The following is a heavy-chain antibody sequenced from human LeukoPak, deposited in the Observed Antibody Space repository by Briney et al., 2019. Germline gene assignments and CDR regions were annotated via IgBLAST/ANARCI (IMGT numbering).Heavy chain of an antibody. CDR2: IIPILGIA. J-gene: IGHJ4*02. CDR1: GGTFSSYT. D-gene: IGHD4-23*01. CDR3: ASRAVTRDY. Sequence: SVKLSCKPSGGTFSSYTISCVRHAPGQGLEWMGRIIPILGIANYAQKFQGRVTIAADKSTRTAYMELSSLRSEDTAVYYCASRAVTRDYWGQGTLVTVSS. V-gene: IGHV1-69*02.